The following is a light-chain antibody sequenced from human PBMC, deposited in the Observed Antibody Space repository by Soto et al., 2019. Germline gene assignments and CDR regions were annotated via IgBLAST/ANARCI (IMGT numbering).Light chain of an antibody. CDR3: SSYTSSSLWV. J-gene: IGLJ3*02. CDR1: SSDVGGYNY. V-gene: IGLV2-14*01. CDR2: DVS. Sequence: QSALTQPASVSGSPGQSITISCTGTSSDVGGYNYVSWYQQHPGKAPKLMIYDVSNRPSGVSNRFSGSKSGNTASLTISGLQAEDDADYYCSSYTSSSLWVFGGGTQLTVL.